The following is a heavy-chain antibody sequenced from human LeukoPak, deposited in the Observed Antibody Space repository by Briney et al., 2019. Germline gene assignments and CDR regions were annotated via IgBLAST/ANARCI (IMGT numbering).Heavy chain of an antibody. CDR2: ISGDGGST. V-gene: IGHV3-43*02. D-gene: IGHD3-22*01. CDR3: AKDFGYYDCSGYYSS. Sequence: GGSLRLSCAASGFTFDDYAMHWVRQAPGKGLEWVSLISGDGGSTYYADSVKGRFTISRDNSKNSLYLQMNSLRTEDTALYYCAKDFGYYDCSGYYSSWGQGTLVTVSS. CDR1: GFTFDDYA. J-gene: IGHJ5*02.